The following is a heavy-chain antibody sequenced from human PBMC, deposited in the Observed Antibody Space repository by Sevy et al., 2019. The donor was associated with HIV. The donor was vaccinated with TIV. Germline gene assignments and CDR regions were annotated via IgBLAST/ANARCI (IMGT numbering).Heavy chain of an antibody. D-gene: IGHD3-22*01. CDR1: GFTFSNAW. J-gene: IGHJ4*02. CDR3: TTPTYYYDSSGSYYFDY. Sequence: GGSLRLSCAASGFTFSNAWMSWVRQAPGKGLEWVGRIKSKTDGGTTDYAAPVKGRFTISRDDSKNTLYLQMNSLKTEDTAVYYSTTPTYYYDSSGSYYFDYWGQGTLVTVSS. V-gene: IGHV3-15*01. CDR2: IKSKTDGGTT.